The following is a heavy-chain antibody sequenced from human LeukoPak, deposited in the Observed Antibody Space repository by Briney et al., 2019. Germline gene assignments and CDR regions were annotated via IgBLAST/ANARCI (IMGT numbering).Heavy chain of an antibody. Sequence: PSETLSLTCTVSGGSISSYYWSWIRQPPGKGLEWIGYIYYSGSTNYNPSLKSRVTISVDTSKNQFSLKLSSVTAADTAVYYCARAGYDSSGAMIDYWGQGTLVTVSS. D-gene: IGHD3-22*01. J-gene: IGHJ4*02. CDR2: IYYSGST. CDR3: ARAGYDSSGAMIDY. CDR1: GGSISSYY. V-gene: IGHV4-59*01.